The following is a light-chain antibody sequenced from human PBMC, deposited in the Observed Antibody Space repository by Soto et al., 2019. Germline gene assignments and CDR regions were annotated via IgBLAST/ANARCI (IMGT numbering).Light chain of an antibody. Sequence: EIVLTQSPGTLSLSPGERATLSCRASQSVSSSYLAWYQQKPGQAPRLLIYGASSRASGIPDRFSGSGSGTALTLSLSRLEPADFAEYYCQQYGSSPRTFGQGTKVEIK. CDR2: GAS. CDR1: QSVSSSY. V-gene: IGKV3-20*01. CDR3: QQYGSSPRT. J-gene: IGKJ1*01.